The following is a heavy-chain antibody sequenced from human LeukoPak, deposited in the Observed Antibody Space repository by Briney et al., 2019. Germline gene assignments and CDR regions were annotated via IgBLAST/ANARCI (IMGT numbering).Heavy chain of an antibody. V-gene: IGHV4-39*02. CDR2: IYYSGST. D-gene: IGHD3-10*01. CDR3: ARDSLRGWFGETPMFDP. CDR1: GGSISCSSYY. Sequence: PSETLSLTCTVSGGSISCSSYYWGWIRQPPGKGLEWIGSIYYSGSTYYNPSLKSRVTISVDTSKNQFSLKLSSVTAADTAVYYCARDSLRGWFGETPMFDPWGQGTLVTVSS. J-gene: IGHJ5*02.